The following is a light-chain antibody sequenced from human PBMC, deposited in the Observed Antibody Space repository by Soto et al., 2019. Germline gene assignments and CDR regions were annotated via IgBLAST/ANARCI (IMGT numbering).Light chain of an antibody. CDR2: GAS. CDR3: QYYGTIPST. V-gene: IGKV3-20*01. Sequence: EIVLTQSPGTLSLSPGERATLSCRASQSVPSNYLAWYQQKAGRAPRLLMYGASSRATGIPDRFSGSGSGTDFTLTISRLEAEDFAVYYCQYYGTIPSTFGPGTKVDIK. CDR1: QSVPSNY. J-gene: IGKJ3*01.